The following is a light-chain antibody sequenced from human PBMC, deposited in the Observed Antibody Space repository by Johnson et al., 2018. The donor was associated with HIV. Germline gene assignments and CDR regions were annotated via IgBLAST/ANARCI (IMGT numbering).Light chain of an antibody. J-gene: IGLJ1*01. CDR3: GTWDGSLSAGV. CDR1: SSNIGNNY. Sequence: QSILTQPPSVSAAPRQKVTISCSGSSSNIGNNYVSWYQHLPGTAPKLLIYDNNKRPSGIPDRFSGSKSGTSTTLGITGLQTGDEADYYCGTWDGSLSAGVFGTGTKVTVL. CDR2: DNN. V-gene: IGLV1-51*01.